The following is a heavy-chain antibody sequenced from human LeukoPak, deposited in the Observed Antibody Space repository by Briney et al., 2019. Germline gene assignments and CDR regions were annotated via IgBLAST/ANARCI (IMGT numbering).Heavy chain of an antibody. V-gene: IGHV3-23*01. D-gene: IGHD2-8*01. J-gene: IGHJ3*02. CDR1: GFTFSSYA. CDR2: ISGSGGST. Sequence: AGGSLRLSCAASGFTFSSYAMSWVRQAPGKGLGWVSAISGSGGSTYYADSVKGRFTISRDNSNITLYLQMNSLRAEDTAVYYCAKGTWMLAFDIWGQGTMVTVSS. CDR3: AKGTWMLAFDI.